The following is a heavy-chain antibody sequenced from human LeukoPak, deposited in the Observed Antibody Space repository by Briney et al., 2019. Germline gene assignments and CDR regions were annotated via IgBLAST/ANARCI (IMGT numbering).Heavy chain of an antibody. Sequence: GGSLRLSCAASGFTVSSNYMSWARQAPGKGLEWVSVIYSGGSTYYADSVKGRFTISRDNSKNTLYLQMNGLRAEDTAVYYCARYSSGWSNHGMDVWGQGTTVTVSS. J-gene: IGHJ6*02. CDR2: IYSGGST. CDR1: GFTVSSNY. CDR3: ARYSSGWSNHGMDV. V-gene: IGHV3-53*01. D-gene: IGHD6-19*01.